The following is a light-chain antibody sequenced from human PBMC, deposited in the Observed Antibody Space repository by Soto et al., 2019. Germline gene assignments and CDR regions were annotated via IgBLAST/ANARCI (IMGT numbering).Light chain of an antibody. CDR3: QHYSSSSMYT. CDR1: ESINNW. J-gene: IGKJ2*01. Sequence: DIEMTQSPSTLSSSVGDRVTLTCRASESINNWLAWYQQKPGKAPRLLIYDASTVATGVPSRFSGGGSETEFTLTISSLQPDDFATYYCQHYSSSSMYTFGQGTKVEI. CDR2: DAS. V-gene: IGKV1-5*01.